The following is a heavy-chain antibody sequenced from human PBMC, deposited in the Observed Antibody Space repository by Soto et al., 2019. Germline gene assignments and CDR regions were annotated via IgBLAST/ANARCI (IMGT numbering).Heavy chain of an antibody. CDR2: ISYDGSNK. V-gene: IGHV3-30*18. CDR3: ANLYYYDRSGYRDY. Sequence: GGSLRLSCAASGFTFSSYGMHWVRQAPGKGLEWVAVISYDGSNKYYADSVKGRFTISRDNSKNTLYLQMNSLRAEDTAVYYCANLYYYDRSGYRDYWGQGTLVTVSS. D-gene: IGHD3-22*01. J-gene: IGHJ4*02. CDR1: GFTFSSYG.